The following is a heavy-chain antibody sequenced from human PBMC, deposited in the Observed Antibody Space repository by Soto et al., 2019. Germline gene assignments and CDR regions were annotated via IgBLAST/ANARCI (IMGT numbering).Heavy chain of an antibody. D-gene: IGHD6-13*01. J-gene: IGHJ4*02. CDR2: INHSGST. CDR3: ASLLRDIAAAGTEDPN. Sequence: SETLSLTCAVYGGSFSGYYWSWIRQPPGKGLEWIGEINHSGSTNYNPSLKRRVTISVDPSRNQFSLKLSSVTAADTAVYYCASLLRDIAAAGTEDPNWGQGTLVTVSS. CDR1: GGSFSGYY. V-gene: IGHV4-34*01.